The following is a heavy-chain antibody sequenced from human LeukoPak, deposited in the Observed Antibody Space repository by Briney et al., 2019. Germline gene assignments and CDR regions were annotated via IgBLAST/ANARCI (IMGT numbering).Heavy chain of an antibody. D-gene: IGHD3-3*01. CDR1: GYTFTSYY. Sequence: ASVKVACKASGYTFTSYYMHWVRQAPGQGLEWMGIINPSGGSTSYAQKFQGRVTMTSDTSTSSVYMDLSSLRSEDTAVYYCARDHESTYYDFWSGYFSQRSYYFDYWGQGTLVTVSS. V-gene: IGHV1-46*01. CDR3: ARDHESTYYDFWSGYFSQRSYYFDY. J-gene: IGHJ4*02. CDR2: INPSGGST.